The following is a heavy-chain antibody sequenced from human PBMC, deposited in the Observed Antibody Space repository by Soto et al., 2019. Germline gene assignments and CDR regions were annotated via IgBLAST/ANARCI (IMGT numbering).Heavy chain of an antibody. V-gene: IGHV4-34*01. CDR2: INHSGST. CDR3: ARRWGGALDY. CDR1: GGSFSGYY. D-gene: IGHD3-16*01. J-gene: IGHJ4*02. Sequence: SETLSLTCTVYGGSFSGYYWSWIRQPPGKGLEWIGEINHSGSTNYNPSLKSRVTISVDTSKNQFSLKLNSVTAADTAVYYCARRWGGALDYWGQGTLVTVSS.